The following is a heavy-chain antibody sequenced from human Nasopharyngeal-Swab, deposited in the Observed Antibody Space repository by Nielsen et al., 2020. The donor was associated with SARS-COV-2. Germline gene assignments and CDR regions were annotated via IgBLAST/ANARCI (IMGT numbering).Heavy chain of an antibody. CDR2: IYYSGVT. J-gene: IGHJ4*02. Sequence: RQAPGKGLEWIGYIYYSGVTNYNPSPKSRVTISVDTSKNQFSLKLSSVTAADTAVYYCARGEMATIPNFDYWGQGTLVTVSS. V-gene: IGHV4-59*01. D-gene: IGHD5-24*01. CDR3: ARGEMATIPNFDY.